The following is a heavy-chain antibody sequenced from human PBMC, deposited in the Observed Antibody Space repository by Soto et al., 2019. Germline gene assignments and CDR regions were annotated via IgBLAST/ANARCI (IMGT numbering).Heavy chain of an antibody. CDR2: ISAYNGNT. Sequence: GASVKVSCKASGYTFSSYGISWVRQAPGQGLEWMGWISAYNGNTKSAQKFQGRVTTTTDTSTSTAYMELRSLRSDDTAIYYCARDLIAVRPGWFDPWGQGTLVTVSS. V-gene: IGHV1-18*04. CDR3: ARDLIAVRPGWFDP. D-gene: IGHD6-6*01. CDR1: GYTFSSYG. J-gene: IGHJ5*02.